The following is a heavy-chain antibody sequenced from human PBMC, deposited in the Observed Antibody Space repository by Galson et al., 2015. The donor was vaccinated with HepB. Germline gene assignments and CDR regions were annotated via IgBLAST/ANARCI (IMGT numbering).Heavy chain of an antibody. D-gene: IGHD3-22*01. Sequence: SLRLSCAASGFTFSSYAMHWVRQAPGKGLEWVAVISYDGSNEYYADSVKGRFTISRDNSKNTLYLQMNSLRAEDTAVYYCARAPGYYDSSGSYYYYGMDVWGQGTTVTVSS. J-gene: IGHJ6*02. CDR3: ARAPGYYDSSGSYYYYGMDV. CDR2: ISYDGSNE. V-gene: IGHV3-30-3*01. CDR1: GFTFSSYA.